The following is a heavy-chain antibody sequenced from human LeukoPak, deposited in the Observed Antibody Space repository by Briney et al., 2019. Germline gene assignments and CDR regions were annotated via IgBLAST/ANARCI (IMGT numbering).Heavy chain of an antibody. CDR1: GGSISSYY. Sequence: PSETLSLTCTVSGGSISSYYWSWIRQPPGKGLEWIGHIYYSGSTNYNPSLKSRVTISVDTSKNQFSLKLSSVTAADTAVYYCASLIYSNWFDPWGQGTLVTVSS. J-gene: IGHJ5*02. CDR3: ASLIYSNWFDP. D-gene: IGHD2-15*01. V-gene: IGHV4-59*01. CDR2: IYYSGST.